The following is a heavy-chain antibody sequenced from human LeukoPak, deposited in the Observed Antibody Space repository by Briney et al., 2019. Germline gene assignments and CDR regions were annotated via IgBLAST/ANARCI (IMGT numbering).Heavy chain of an antibody. V-gene: IGHV1-69*13. J-gene: IGHJ6*02. CDR3: ARGPGSVYNWNDGLYYYGMDV. D-gene: IGHD1-1*01. CDR1: GGTFSSYA. CDR2: LIPIFGTA. Sequence: SSVKVSCKASGGTFSSYAISGVRQAPGQGVEWMGGLIPIFGTANFAQKFQRRVTITADDSTSTAYMELSRLRPEDTAVYYCARGPGSVYNWNDGLYYYGMDVWGQGTTVTVSS.